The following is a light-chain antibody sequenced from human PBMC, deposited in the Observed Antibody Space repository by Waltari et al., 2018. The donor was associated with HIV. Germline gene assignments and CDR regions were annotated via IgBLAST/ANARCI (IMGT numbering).Light chain of an antibody. Sequence: MAMVRYTEFMDVSLGVGATIHVTCSQNAVYSSNNKICLGWYRQKPGQPPKLLIYWASTRESGVPDRFSCSVSGTDFTLTIASLQAEDVAVDYCQQYYRLPLTCCGGTSVEIK. CDR1: QNAVYSSNNKIC. CDR2: WAS. V-gene: IGKV4-1*01. CDR3: QQYYRLPLT. J-gene: IGKJ4*01.